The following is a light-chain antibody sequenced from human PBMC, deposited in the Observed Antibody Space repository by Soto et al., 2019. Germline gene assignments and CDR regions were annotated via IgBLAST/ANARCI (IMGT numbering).Light chain of an antibody. CDR3: CSYAGGFYV. V-gene: IGLV2-23*01. CDR1: SSDIGNYNP. Sequence: VLTQPASVSGSPGQSITISCTGTSSDIGNYNPVSWYQQHPDRAPKLMIYEGSKRPSGVSDRFSGSKTGNTASLTISGLQAEDEADYHCCSYAGGFYVFGTGTKV. J-gene: IGLJ1*01. CDR2: EGS.